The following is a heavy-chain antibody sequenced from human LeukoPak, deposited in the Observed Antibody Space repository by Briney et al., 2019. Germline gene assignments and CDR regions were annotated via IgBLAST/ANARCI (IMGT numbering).Heavy chain of an antibody. CDR3: ARMGGDFYYMDV. CDR1: GYSISSGYY. D-gene: IGHD1-26*01. V-gene: IGHV4-38-2*02. Sequence: SETLSLTCTVSGYSISSGYYWGWIRQPPGKGLEWIGSIYHSGSTYYNPSLESRVTISVDTSKNQFSLKLSSVTAADTAVYYCARMGGDFYYMDVWGRGTTVTVSS. J-gene: IGHJ6*03. CDR2: IYHSGST.